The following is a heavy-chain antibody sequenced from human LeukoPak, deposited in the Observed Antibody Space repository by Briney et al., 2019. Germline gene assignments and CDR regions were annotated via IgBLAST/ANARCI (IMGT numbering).Heavy chain of an antibody. V-gene: IGHV3-30*03. CDR2: ISYDGSNK. CDR1: GFTFSSYS. CDR3: AREAQSPY. Sequence: GGSLRLSCAASGFTFSSYSMNWVRQAPGKGLEWVAVISYDGSNKYYADSVKGRFTISRDNSKNTLYLQMNSLRAEDTAVYYCAREAQSPYWGQGTLVTVSS. J-gene: IGHJ4*02.